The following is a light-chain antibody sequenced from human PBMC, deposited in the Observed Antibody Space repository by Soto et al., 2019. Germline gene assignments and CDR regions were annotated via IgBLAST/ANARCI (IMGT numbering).Light chain of an antibody. J-gene: IGLJ1*01. CDR2: DVV. Sequence: QSVLTQPPSASGSPGQSVTISCTGTNRDVGTHNYVSWYQQYPGKASKLLIYDVVKRPSGIPHRFSGSESGNTASLTVSGLQADDEADYYCFSYAGGSTFVFGTGTRSPS. CDR1: NRDVGTHNY. CDR3: FSYAGGSTFV. V-gene: IGLV2-8*01.